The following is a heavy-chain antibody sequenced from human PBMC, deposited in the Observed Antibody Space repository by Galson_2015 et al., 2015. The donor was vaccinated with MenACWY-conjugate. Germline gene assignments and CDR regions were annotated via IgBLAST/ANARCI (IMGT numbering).Heavy chain of an antibody. Sequence: SLRLSCAASGFTVSRYWMTWVRQAPGKGLEWVANINQDGSDKSYVDSVKGRFAISKDNAKNSMFLQMNRLRDDDTAVYYCAREDFYRRDYWGQGTLVTVSS. CDR3: AREDFYRRDY. D-gene: IGHD2/OR15-2a*01. V-gene: IGHV3-7*03. CDR1: GFTVSRYW. J-gene: IGHJ4*02. CDR2: INQDGSDK.